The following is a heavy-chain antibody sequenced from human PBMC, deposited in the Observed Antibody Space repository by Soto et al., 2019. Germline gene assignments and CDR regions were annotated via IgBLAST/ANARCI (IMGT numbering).Heavy chain of an antibody. CDR2: IYSGGST. J-gene: IGHJ6*02. CDR3: ARDSDYYYGMDV. Sequence: GGSRRLSCAASGFTVSSNYMSWVPQAPGKGLECVSAIYSGGSTYYADSVKGRFTISRDNSKNTLYLQMKSMRAKDTALYYCARDSDYYYGMDVWGQGTTVTVSS. V-gene: IGHV3-53*01. CDR1: GFTVSSNY.